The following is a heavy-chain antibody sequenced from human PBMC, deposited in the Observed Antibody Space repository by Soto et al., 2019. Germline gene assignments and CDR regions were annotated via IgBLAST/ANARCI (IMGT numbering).Heavy chain of an antibody. CDR1: GYSFTSYW. J-gene: IGHJ6*02. Sequence: GESLKISCKGSGYSFTSYWIGWGRQMPWKGLEWMGIIYPGGSDTRYSPSFQGQVTISADKSISTAYLQWSSLKASDTAMYYCARASKGLGSSWYGDYYYYYGMDVWGQGTTVTVS. CDR3: ARASKGLGSSWYGDYYYYYGMDV. D-gene: IGHD6-13*01. V-gene: IGHV5-51*01. CDR2: IYPGGSDT.